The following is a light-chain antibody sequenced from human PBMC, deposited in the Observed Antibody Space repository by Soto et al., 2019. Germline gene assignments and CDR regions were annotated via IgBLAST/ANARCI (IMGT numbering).Light chain of an antibody. CDR2: SDD. Sequence: QSALTQPPSLSWTPGQRVTISSSGSNSNIGRYSVNWYQHFPGTAPKILIYSDDERPSRVPDRFYGSKSGTSASLAISGLQSEDEDEYYCAAWDDNLNGPLFGGGHQLTVL. CDR1: NSNIGRYS. CDR3: AAWDDNLNGPL. J-gene: IGLJ3*02. V-gene: IGLV1-44*01.